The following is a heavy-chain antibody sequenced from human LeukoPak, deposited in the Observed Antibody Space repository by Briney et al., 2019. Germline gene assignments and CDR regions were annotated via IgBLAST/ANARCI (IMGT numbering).Heavy chain of an antibody. V-gene: IGHV3-23*01. J-gene: IGHJ4*02. CDR3: AKVRLQLYYFDY. D-gene: IGHD5-24*01. Sequence: GGSLRLSCAASGFTFSSYAMSWVRQAPGKGLEWVSAISGSGGSTYYADSVKGRFTISRDNSKNTLYLQMNSLRAEDTAGYYCAKVRLQLYYFDYWGQGTLVTVSS. CDR2: ISGSGGST. CDR1: GFTFSSYA.